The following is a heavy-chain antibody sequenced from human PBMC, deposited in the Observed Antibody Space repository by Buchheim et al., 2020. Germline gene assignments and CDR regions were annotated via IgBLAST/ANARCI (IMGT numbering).Heavy chain of an antibody. Sequence: EVQLVESGGGLVQPGGSLRLSCAASGFTFSSYEMNWVRQAPGKGLEWVSYISSSGSTIYYADSVKGRFTISRDNAKNSLNLQMNSLRAEDMAVYYCASHRAEGFWSGYYTDPYYYYGMDVWGQGTT. CDR2: ISSSGSTI. CDR1: GFTFSSYE. D-gene: IGHD3-3*01. CDR3: ASHRAEGFWSGYYTDPYYYYGMDV. J-gene: IGHJ6*02. V-gene: IGHV3-48*03.